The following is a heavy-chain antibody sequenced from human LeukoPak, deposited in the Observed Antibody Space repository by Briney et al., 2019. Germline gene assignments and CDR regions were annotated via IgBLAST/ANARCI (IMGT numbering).Heavy chain of an antibody. J-gene: IGHJ4*02. D-gene: IGHD1-14*01. CDR2: IYPGDSDT. CDR3: ARRAVPAAETFRITGTTIHFDY. CDR1: GYSFTSYW. V-gene: IGHV5-51*01. Sequence: GESLKISCKGSGYSFTSYWIGWVRQMPGKGLEWMGIIYPGDSDTRYSPSFQGQVTISADKSISTAYLQWSSLKASDTAMYYCARRAVPAAETFRITGTTIHFDYWGQGTLVTVSS.